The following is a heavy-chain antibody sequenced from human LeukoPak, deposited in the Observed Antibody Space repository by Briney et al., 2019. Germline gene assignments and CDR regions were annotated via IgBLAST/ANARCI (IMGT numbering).Heavy chain of an antibody. CDR2: IYTSGST. Sequence: ASETLSLTCDVSVGSMNRDHFYWAWIRQPPGKGLEWIGYIYTSGSTNYNPSLKSRVTISVATSKNQFSLKLSSVTAADTAVYYCARRGGYCSSTSCYSKTYWFDPWGQGTLVTVSS. D-gene: IGHD2-2*01. CDR3: ARRGGYCSSTSCYSKTYWFDP. CDR1: VGSMNRDHFY. J-gene: IGHJ5*02. V-gene: IGHV4-4*09.